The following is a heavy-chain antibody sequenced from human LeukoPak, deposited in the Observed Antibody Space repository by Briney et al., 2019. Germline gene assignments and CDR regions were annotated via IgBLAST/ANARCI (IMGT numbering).Heavy chain of an antibody. CDR2: INPDSGGT. J-gene: IGHJ5*02. V-gene: IGHV1-2*06. CDR3: ARATGTYCSGGSCFNWFDP. D-gene: IGHD2-15*01. Sequence: GASVKVSCKASGYTFTGYYMHWVRQAPGQGREWMGRINPDSGGTNYAQKFQGRVTMTRDTSISTAYMELSRLRSDDTAVYYCARATGTYCSGGSCFNWFDPWGQGTLVTVSS. CDR1: GYTFTGYY.